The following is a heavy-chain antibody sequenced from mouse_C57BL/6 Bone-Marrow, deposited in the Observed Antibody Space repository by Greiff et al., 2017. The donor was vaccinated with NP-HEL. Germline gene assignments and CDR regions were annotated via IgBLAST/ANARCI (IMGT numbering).Heavy chain of an antibody. CDR2: IDPEDGET. CDR1: GFNLKDYY. CDR3: VLDYGDAMDY. Sequence: VQLKESGAELVKPGASVKLSCTASGFNLKDYYMHWVKQRPEQGLEWIGRIDPEDGETKYAPKFQGKATITADTSSNTAYLQLSSLTSEDTAVYYCVLDYGDAMDYWGQGTSVTVSS. D-gene: IGHD2-4*01. V-gene: IGHV14-2*01. J-gene: IGHJ4*01.